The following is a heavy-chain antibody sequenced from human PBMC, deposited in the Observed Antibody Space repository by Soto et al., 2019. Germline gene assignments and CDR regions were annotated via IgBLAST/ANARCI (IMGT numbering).Heavy chain of an antibody. D-gene: IGHD5-12*01. CDR1: GYSFTSYW. J-gene: IGHJ6*02. CDR2: IDPSDSYT. V-gene: IGHV5-10-1*01. Sequence: GESLKISCKGSGYSFTSYWISWVRQMPGKGLEWMGRIDPSDSYTNSSPSFQGHVTISADKSISTAYLQWSSLKASDTAMYYCARLAMATRRGYYGMDVWGQGTTVTVPS. CDR3: ARLAMATRRGYYGMDV.